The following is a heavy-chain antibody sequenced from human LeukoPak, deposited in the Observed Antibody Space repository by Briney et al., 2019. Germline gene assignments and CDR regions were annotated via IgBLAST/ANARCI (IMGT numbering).Heavy chain of an antibody. V-gene: IGHV1-69*05. CDR2: IIPIFGTA. J-gene: IGHJ6*03. Sequence: SVKVSCKASGGTFSSYAISWVRQAPGQGLEWMGRIIPIFGTANYAQKFQGRVTITTDESTSTAYMELSSLRSEDTAVYYCGREGGYNPYYYYYMDVWGKGTTVTVSS. CDR1: GGTFSSYA. D-gene: IGHD5-24*01. CDR3: GREGGYNPYYYYYMDV.